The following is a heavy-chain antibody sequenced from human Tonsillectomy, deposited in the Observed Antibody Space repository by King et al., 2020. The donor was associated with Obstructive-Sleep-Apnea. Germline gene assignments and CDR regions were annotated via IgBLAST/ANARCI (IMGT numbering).Heavy chain of an antibody. CDR2: MYYSGNT. CDR1: ADSISNYY. Sequence: VQLQESGPGLVKPSETLSLTCTVSADSISNYYWSWIRQPPGKGLEWIGYMYYSGNTNYNPSLKSRVTISVDTSKIQFSLRLSSVTAADTAVYYCARHRGVEDYGGYGDYFDYWGQGPLVTVSS. D-gene: IGHD5-12*01. J-gene: IGHJ4*02. V-gene: IGHV4-59*08. CDR3: ARHRGVEDYGGYGDYFDY.